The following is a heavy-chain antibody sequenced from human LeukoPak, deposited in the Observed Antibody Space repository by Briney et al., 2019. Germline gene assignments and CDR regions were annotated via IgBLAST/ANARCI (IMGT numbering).Heavy chain of an antibody. D-gene: IGHD7-27*01. CDR3: AKVQLGIGVDY. Sequence: GGSLRLSCAASGFSFSSYAVSWVRQAPGKGLESVSGISDGGSRTYYADSVKGRFTISRDDSKYTLYLQMNSRRAEDTAVYYCAKVQLGIGVDYWGQGTLVTVSS. CDR1: GFSFSSYA. CDR2: ISDGGSRT. V-gene: IGHV3-23*01. J-gene: IGHJ4*02.